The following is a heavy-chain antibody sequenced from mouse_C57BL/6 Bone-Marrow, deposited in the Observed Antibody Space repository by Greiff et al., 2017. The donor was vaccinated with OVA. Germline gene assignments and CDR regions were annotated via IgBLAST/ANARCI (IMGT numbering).Heavy chain of an antibody. Sequence: EVQLVESGGGLVQPGGSLSLSCAASGFTFTDYYMSWVRQPPGKALEWLGFIRNKANGYTTEYSASVKGRFTISRDNSQSILYLQMNALRAEDSATYYCARYGDGPGDYWGQGTSVTVSS. CDR3: ARYGDGPGDY. CDR2: IRNKANGYTT. V-gene: IGHV7-3*01. J-gene: IGHJ4*01. CDR1: GFTFTDYY.